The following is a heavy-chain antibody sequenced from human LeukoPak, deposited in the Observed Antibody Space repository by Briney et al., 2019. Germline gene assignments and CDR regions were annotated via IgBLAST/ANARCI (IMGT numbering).Heavy chain of an antibody. D-gene: IGHD3-10*01. V-gene: IGHV1-8*03. CDR1: GYSFTSYD. J-gene: IGHJ4*02. CDR2: MNPNSGNT. Sequence: ASVKVSCKASGYSFTSYDINWVRQATGQGLEWMGWMNPNSGNTGYAQKFQGRVTITRNTSISTAYMELSSLRSEDTAVYYCARARPVRRQVAAQYYFDYWGQGTLVTVSS. CDR3: ARARPVRRQVAAQYYFDY.